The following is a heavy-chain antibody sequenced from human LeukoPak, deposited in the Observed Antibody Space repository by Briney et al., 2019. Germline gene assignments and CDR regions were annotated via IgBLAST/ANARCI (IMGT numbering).Heavy chain of an antibody. V-gene: IGHV3-21*04. Sequence: GGSLSLSCAASGFTFSSYSMNWVRQAPGKGLEWVSSISSSSSYIYYTDSGKGRFTISRDTAKNSLYLQMNRLRATDTALYYCARGHDSSGYFYDHFDYWGQGTLVTASS. CDR2: ISSSSSYI. J-gene: IGHJ4*02. CDR3: ARGHDSSGYFYDHFDY. CDR1: GFTFSSYS. D-gene: IGHD3-22*01.